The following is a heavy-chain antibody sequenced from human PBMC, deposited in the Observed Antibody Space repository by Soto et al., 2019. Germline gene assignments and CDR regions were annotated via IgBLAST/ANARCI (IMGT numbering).Heavy chain of an antibody. D-gene: IGHD4-17*01. Sequence: PSETLSLTCTVSGGSISSSSYYWGWIRQPPGKGLEWIGSIYYSGSTYYNPSLKSRVTISVDTSKNQFSLKLSSVTAADTAVYYCASSYGGNSFYYYGMDVWGQGTTVTVPS. V-gene: IGHV4-39*01. CDR2: IYYSGST. J-gene: IGHJ6*02. CDR3: ASSYGGNSFYYYGMDV. CDR1: GGSISSSSYY.